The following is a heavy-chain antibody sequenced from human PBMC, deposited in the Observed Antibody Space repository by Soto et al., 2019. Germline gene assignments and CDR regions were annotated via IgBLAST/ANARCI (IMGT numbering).Heavy chain of an antibody. CDR1: GGSISSGGYY. D-gene: IGHD2-2*01. CDR2: IYYSGST. V-gene: IGHV4-31*03. CDR3: TRLGVVPAARYFDY. J-gene: IGHJ4*02. Sequence: PSETLSLTCTVSGGSISSGGYYWSWIRQHPGKGLEWIGYIYYSGSTYYKPSLKSRVTISVDTSKNQYYLKLSSVTAADTAVYYCTRLGVVPAARYFDYWGQGTLVTVSS.